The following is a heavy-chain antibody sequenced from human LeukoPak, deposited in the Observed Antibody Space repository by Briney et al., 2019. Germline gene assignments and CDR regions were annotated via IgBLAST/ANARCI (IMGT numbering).Heavy chain of an antibody. CDR1: GYSFTSYW. D-gene: IGHD2-15*01. J-gene: IGHJ2*01. CDR3: ARRIHTKDCWYFDL. Sequence: GGSLEISCKGSGYSFTSYWIGWVRQMPGKGLEWMGIIYPGDSDTRYSPSFQGQVTISADKSISTAYLQWSSLKASDTAMYYCARRIHTKDCWYFDLWGRGTLVTVSS. V-gene: IGHV5-51*01. CDR2: IYPGDSDT.